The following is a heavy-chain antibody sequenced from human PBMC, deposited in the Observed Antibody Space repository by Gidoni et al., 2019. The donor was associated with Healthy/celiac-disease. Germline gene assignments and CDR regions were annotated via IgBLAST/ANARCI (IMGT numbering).Heavy chain of an antibody. CDR3: ARPNQSITMVRGAKNSYYYYGMDV. CDR1: GGTFSSYA. CDR2: IIPIFGTA. Sequence: QVQLVQSGAEVKKPGSSVKVSCKASGGTFSSYAISWVRQAPGQGLEWMGGIIPIFGTANYAQKFQGRVTITADKSTSTAYMELSSLRSEDTAVYYCARPNQSITMVRGAKNSYYYYGMDVWGQGTTVTVSS. V-gene: IGHV1-69*06. J-gene: IGHJ6*02. D-gene: IGHD3-10*01.